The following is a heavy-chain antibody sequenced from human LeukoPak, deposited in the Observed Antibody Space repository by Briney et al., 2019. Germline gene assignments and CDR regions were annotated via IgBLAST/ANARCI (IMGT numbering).Heavy chain of an antibody. J-gene: IGHJ4*02. V-gene: IGHV4-31*03. D-gene: IGHD5-12*01. Sequence: TLQTLSLTCTVSGGSISSGGYYWSWIRQHPGKGLEWIGYIYYSGSTYYNPSLKSRVTISVDTSKNQFSLKLSSVTAADTAVYYCARGAVRKEWLRSSHFDYWGQGTLVTVSS. CDR1: GGSISSGGYY. CDR2: IYYSGST. CDR3: ARGAVRKEWLRSSHFDY.